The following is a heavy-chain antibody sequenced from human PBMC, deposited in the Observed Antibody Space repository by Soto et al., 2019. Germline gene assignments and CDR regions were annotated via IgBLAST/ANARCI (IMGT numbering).Heavy chain of an antibody. Sequence: DVQLVESGGDLVQRGGSLRLSCAASGFPFSSYWMHWVRHTPGKGLDWAARISGDGVTTYYADSVTGRFTVSRDNAKNTLSLQISGLRAEDTAVYYCAREYYGLLTGYYTDYWGQGTLVSVSS. V-gene: IGHV3-74*01. CDR3: AREYYGLLTGYYTDY. D-gene: IGHD3-9*01. CDR2: ISGDGVTT. CDR1: GFPFSSYW. J-gene: IGHJ4*02.